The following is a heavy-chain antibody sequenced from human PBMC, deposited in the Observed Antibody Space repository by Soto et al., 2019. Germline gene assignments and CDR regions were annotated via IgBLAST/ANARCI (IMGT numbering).Heavy chain of an antibody. J-gene: IGHJ4*02. D-gene: IGHD3-22*01. CDR1: GGSISSYY. CDR3: ARVITMIVAD. V-gene: IGHV4-59*01. Sequence: TSETLSLTCTVSGGSISSYYWSWIRQPPGKGLEWIGYIYYSGSTNYNPSLKSRVTISVDTSKNQFSLKLSSVTAADTAVYYCARVITMIVADWGQGTLVTVSS. CDR2: IYYSGST.